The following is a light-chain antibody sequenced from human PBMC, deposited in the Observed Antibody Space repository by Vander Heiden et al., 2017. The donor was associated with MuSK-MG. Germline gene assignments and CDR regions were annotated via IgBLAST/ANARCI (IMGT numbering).Light chain of an antibody. Sequence: SYVLTQSPSVSLAPGQTATISCGGDNIGSKPVHWYQQEPGQAPVLVVYGDSDRPSGVPERFSGSNSGNTATLTIRRVEAGDEADYYCQVWDFYDQVTFGGGTKVTVL. V-gene: IGLV3-21*02. J-gene: IGLJ2*01. CDR1: NIGSKP. CDR3: QVWDFYDQVT. CDR2: GDS.